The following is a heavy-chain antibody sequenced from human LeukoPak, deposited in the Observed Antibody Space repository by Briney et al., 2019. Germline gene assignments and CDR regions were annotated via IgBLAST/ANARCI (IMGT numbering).Heavy chain of an antibody. CDR3: ARDYSLSYWYYYYYMDV. J-gene: IGHJ6*03. CDR2: IDPNSGDT. V-gene: IGHV1-2*02. Sequence: ASVKVSCKASGYTFPGHYMHWVRQAPGQGLEWMGWIDPNSGDTNYAQKFQGRVTMTRDTSINTAYMELSRLRSDDTAVYYCARDYSLSYWYYYYYMDVWGKGTTVTVSS. D-gene: IGHD3-10*01. CDR1: GYTFPGHY.